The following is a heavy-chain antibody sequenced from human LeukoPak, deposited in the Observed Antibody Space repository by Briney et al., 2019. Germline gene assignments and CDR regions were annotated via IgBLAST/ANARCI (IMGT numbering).Heavy chain of an antibody. V-gene: IGHV4-4*07. CDR1: GGSISTYY. CDR2: IYPSGRS. D-gene: IGHD2-2*01. J-gene: IGHJ3*02. Sequence: SETLSLTCTVSGGSISTYYWSWIRQPAGKGLEWIGRIYPSGRSNYNPSLKSRVTMSVDTSKNQFSLKLNSVTAADTAVYFCARGRYCTSTSCSGGDAFDIWGRGTMVTVSS. CDR3: ARGRYCTSTSCSGGDAFDI.